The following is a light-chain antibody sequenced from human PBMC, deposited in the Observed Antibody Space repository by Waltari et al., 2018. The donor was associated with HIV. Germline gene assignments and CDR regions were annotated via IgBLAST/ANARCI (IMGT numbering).Light chain of an antibody. Sequence: QSALTKPASVSGSPGPSITISCTGPSRDVGGSNYVSWYQQHPGKAPKLMIYEVSNRPSGVSNRFSGSKSGNTASLTISGLQAEDEADYYCSSYTSSSTAYVFGTGTKVTVL. CDR3: SSYTSSSTAYV. CDR2: EVS. J-gene: IGLJ1*01. V-gene: IGLV2-14*01. CDR1: SRDVGGSNY.